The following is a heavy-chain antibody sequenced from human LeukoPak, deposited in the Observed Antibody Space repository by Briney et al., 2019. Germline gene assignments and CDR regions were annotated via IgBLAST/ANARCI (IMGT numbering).Heavy chain of an antibody. V-gene: IGHV1-69*04. D-gene: IGHD6-13*01. CDR3: ARGIAAPPGYFDY. Sequence: ASVKVSCTASGGTFSSYAISWVRQAPGQGREWMGRIIPIFGIANYAQKFQGRVTITADKSTSTAYMELSSLRSEDTAVYYCARGIAAPPGYFDYWGQGTLVTVSS. J-gene: IGHJ4*02. CDR2: IIPIFGIA. CDR1: GGTFSSYA.